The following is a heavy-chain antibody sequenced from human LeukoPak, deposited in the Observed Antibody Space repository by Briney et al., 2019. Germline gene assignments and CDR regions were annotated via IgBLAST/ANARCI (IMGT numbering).Heavy chain of an antibody. D-gene: IGHD6-13*01. CDR3: VKDTYRGSWAAFDY. CDR1: GFMFSTYG. J-gene: IGHJ4*02. V-gene: IGHV3-64D*06. Sequence: GGSLRLSCAASGFMFSTYGMHWVRQAPGRGLEYLSAISGNGGNTYYADSVKGRFTISRDNSKNTLYLQMSSLRPEDTAVYYCVKDTYRGSWAAFDYWGQGTLVTVSS. CDR2: ISGNGGNT.